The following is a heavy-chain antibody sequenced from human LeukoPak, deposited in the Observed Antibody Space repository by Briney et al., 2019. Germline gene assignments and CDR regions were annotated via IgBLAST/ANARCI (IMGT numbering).Heavy chain of an antibody. D-gene: IGHD3-22*01. Sequence: ASVKVSCKASGYTFTSYGISWVRQAPGQGLEWMGWISAYNGNTNYAQKLQGRVTMTTETSTRTAYIELRSLRSDDTAMYYCARDPSNSSGYHAHLDSWGQGTLVTVSS. V-gene: IGHV1-18*01. J-gene: IGHJ4*02. CDR1: GYTFTSYG. CDR3: ARDPSNSSGYHAHLDS. CDR2: ISAYNGNT.